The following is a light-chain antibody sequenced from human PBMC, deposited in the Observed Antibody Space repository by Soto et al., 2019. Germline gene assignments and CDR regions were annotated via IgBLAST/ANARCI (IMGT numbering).Light chain of an antibody. CDR3: ETWDSLFAV. Sequence: QPVLTQSSSASASLGSSVKLTCTLSSGHSSYIIAWHQQQPGKAPRYLMKLEGSGSYNKGSGVPDRFSGSSSGADRYLTISNLQFEDEADYYCETWDSLFAVFGGGTQLTVL. V-gene: IGLV4-60*02. CDR1: SGHSSYI. J-gene: IGLJ7*01. CDR2: LEGSGSY.